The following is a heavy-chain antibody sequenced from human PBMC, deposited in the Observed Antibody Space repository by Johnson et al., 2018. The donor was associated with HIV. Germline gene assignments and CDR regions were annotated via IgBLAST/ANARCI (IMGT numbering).Heavy chain of an antibody. CDR1: GFTVSSNY. CDR2: IYSGGST. J-gene: IGHJ3*02. D-gene: IGHD5-18*01. V-gene: IGHV3-53*01. CDR3: ARDTAMVHDAFDI. Sequence: VQLVESGGVVVQPGGSLRLSCAASGFTVSSNYMSWVRQAPGKGLEWVSVIYSGGSTYYADSVKGRFTISRDNSKNTLYLQMNSLRAEDTAVYYCARDTAMVHDAFDIWGQGTMVTVSS.